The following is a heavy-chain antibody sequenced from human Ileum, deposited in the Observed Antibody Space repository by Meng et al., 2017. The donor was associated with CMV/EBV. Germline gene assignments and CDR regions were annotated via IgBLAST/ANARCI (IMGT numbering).Heavy chain of an antibody. V-gene: IGHV3-23*01. Sequence: FTFSNYAMIWVRQAPGKGLDHVSGINSAGGQHYEESVRGRFTISRDNSENTVYLQMDSLRAEDTALYYCAKGPFCTGARCDAHGEFDYWGQGALVTVSS. CDR3: AKGPFCTGARCDAHGEFDY. CDR1: FTFSNYA. D-gene: IGHD2-8*02. CDR2: INSAGGQ. J-gene: IGHJ4*02.